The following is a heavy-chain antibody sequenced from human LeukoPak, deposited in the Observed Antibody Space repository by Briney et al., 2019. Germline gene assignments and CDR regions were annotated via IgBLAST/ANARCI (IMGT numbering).Heavy chain of an antibody. CDR1: GFTFSSYA. CDR2: ISSNGGST. Sequence: PGGSLRLSCSASGFTFSSYAMHWVRQAPGKGLEYVSAISSNGGSTYYADSVKGRFTISRDNSKNTLYLQMNSLRAEDTAVYYCAKRITLIVVVPVVDYWGQGTLVTVSS. V-gene: IGHV3-64*04. D-gene: IGHD3-22*01. CDR3: AKRITLIVVVPVVDY. J-gene: IGHJ4*02.